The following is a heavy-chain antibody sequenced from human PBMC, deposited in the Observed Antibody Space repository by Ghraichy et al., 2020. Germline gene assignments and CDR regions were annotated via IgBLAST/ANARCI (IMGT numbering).Heavy chain of an antibody. CDR3: ARDFGDYVRFSASYYYYGMDV. J-gene: IGHJ6*02. D-gene: IGHD4-17*01. CDR1: GFTFSSYS. V-gene: IGHV3-21*01. CDR2: ISSSSSYI. Sequence: GESLNISCAASGFTFSSYSMNWVRQAPGKGLEWVSSISSSSSYIYYADSVKGRFTISRDNAKNSLYLQMNSLRAEDTAVYYCARDFGDYVRFSASYYYYGMDVWGQGTTVTVSS.